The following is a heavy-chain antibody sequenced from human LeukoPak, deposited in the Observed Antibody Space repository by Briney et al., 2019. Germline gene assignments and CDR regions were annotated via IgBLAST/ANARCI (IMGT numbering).Heavy chain of an antibody. D-gene: IGHD2-8*01. CDR1: GYTFTSNA. CDR2: INTNTGNP. Sequence: ASVKVSCKASGYTFTSNALGWVRQAPGQGLEWMGWINTNTGNPTYAQGFTGRFAFSLDTSDNTAYLQISSLQAEDTAVYYCASFFCTSGLCYYLDYWGQGTLVTVSS. J-gene: IGHJ4*02. V-gene: IGHV7-4-1*02. CDR3: ASFFCTSGLCYYLDY.